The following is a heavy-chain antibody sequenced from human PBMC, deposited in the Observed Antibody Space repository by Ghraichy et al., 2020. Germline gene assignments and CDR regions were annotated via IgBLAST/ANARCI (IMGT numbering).Heavy chain of an antibody. V-gene: IGHV3-48*02. CDR1: GFTFSSYS. CDR3: ARGSSTTDAFDT. Sequence: GESLNISCAASGFTFSSYSMNWVRQAPGKGQEWVSYIIDRSRIHYADSVKGRFTISRDNVRKSLYLQMKSLRDEDTAVYYCARGSSTTDAFDTWGQGTMVTVSS. CDR2: IIDRSRI. J-gene: IGHJ3*02. D-gene: IGHD1-14*01.